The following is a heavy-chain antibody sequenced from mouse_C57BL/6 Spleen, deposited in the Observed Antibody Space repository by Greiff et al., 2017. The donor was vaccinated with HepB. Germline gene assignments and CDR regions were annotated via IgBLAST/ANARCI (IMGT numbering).Heavy chain of an antibody. V-gene: IGHV1-59*01. Sequence: VQLQQPGAELVRPGTSVKLSCKASGYTFTSYWMHWVKQRPGQGLEWIGVIDPSDSYTNYNQKFKGKATLTVDTSSSTAYMQLSSLTSEDSAVYYCARHGGAMDYWGQGTSVTVSS. CDR1: GYTFTSYW. CDR2: IDPSDSYT. J-gene: IGHJ4*01. CDR3: ARHGGAMDY.